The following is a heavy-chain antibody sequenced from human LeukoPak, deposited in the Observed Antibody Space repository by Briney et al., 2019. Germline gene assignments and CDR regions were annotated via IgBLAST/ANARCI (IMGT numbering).Heavy chain of an antibody. CDR1: GYTFTGYY. J-gene: IGHJ4*02. D-gene: IGHD6-13*01. V-gene: IGHV5-51*01. CDR3: ARHKGSSWLLY. CDR2: IYPGDSDT. Sequence: GASVKVSCKASGYTFTGYYMHWVRQAPGQGLEWMGIIYPGDSDTRYSPSFQGQVTISADKSITTAYLQWSSLKASDTAMYYCARHKGSSWLLYWGQGTLVTVSS.